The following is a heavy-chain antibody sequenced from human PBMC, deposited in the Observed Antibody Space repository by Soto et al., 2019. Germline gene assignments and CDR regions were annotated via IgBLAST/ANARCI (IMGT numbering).Heavy chain of an antibody. Sequence: QVQLQESGPGLVKPSQSLSLTCTVSGGSVSSGGYYWSWIRQHPGKGLEWIGYVYYSKSTYYNPSLKCRVAISLDTSKNQFSLKLTSVTAADPAVYYCARSVFPWGQGTLVTVSS. CDR3: ARSVFP. CDR2: VYYSKST. V-gene: IGHV4-31*03. CDR1: GGSVSSGGYY. J-gene: IGHJ5*02.